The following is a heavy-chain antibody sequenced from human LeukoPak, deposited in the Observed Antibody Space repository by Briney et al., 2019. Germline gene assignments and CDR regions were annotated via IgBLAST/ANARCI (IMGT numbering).Heavy chain of an antibody. J-gene: IGHJ4*02. CDR3: ARDSPVSSD. V-gene: IGHV4-59*01. CDR1: GGSISSYQ. CDR2: IYYSGST. D-gene: IGHD3-16*01. Sequence: SETLSLTCTVSGGSISSYQWSWIRQPPGKGLEWTGYIYYSGSTSCNPSLQSRVTISVDTSKNQFSLKLSSVTAADTAVYYCARDSPVSSDWGQGTLVAVSS.